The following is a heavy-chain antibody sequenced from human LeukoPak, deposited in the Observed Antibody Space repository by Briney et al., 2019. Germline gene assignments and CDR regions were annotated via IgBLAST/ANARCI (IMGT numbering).Heavy chain of an antibody. CDR3: AREFGSQVDTAMVMSFDY. CDR1: DYTFTSYG. CDR2: ISAYNGNT. V-gene: IGHV1-18*01. Sequence: GASVKVSCKASDYTFTSYGISWVRQAPGQGLEWMGWISAYNGNTNYAQKLQGRVTMTRDTSTSTVYMELSSLRSEDTAVYYCAREFGSQVDTAMVMSFDYWGQGTLVTVSS. D-gene: IGHD5-18*01. J-gene: IGHJ4*02.